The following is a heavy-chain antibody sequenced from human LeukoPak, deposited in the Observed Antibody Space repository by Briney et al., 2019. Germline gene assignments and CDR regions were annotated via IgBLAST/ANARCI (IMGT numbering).Heavy chain of an antibody. Sequence: PGRSLRPSCAASGFTFSSYAMHWVRQAPGKGLEWVAVISYDGSNKYYADSVKGRFTISRDISKNTLYLQMNSLRAEDTAVYYCARDPYSSTPRYYLDYWGQGTLVTVSS. J-gene: IGHJ4*02. CDR2: ISYDGSNK. V-gene: IGHV3-30*04. D-gene: IGHD6-13*01. CDR3: ARDPYSSTPRYYLDY. CDR1: GFTFSSYA.